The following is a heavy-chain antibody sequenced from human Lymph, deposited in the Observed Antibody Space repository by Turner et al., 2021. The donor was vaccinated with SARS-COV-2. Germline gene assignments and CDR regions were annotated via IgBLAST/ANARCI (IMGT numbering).Heavy chain of an antibody. CDR3: ANLYPTVSWEFPYGMDV. J-gene: IGHJ6*02. D-gene: IGHD3-16*01. Sequence: EVQLLVSGGGLVQPGGSLRLSCAASGFTFNNYAMSWVRQAPGKGLEWVSTISGSGGSTYYADSVKGRFIISRDNSKNTLYLQMNSLRAEDTAVYYCANLYPTVSWEFPYGMDVWGQGTTVTVSS. V-gene: IGHV3-23*01. CDR1: GFTFNNYA. CDR2: ISGSGGST.